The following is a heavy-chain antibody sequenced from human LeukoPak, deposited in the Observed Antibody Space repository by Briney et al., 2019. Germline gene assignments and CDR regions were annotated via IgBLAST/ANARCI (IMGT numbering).Heavy chain of an antibody. CDR1: GFPFSSYE. CDR2: ISGSGSTI. V-gene: IGHV3-48*03. CDR3: ATLWDPVAGTTQPLL. J-gene: IGHJ4*02. Sequence: GGSLRLSCAASGFPFSSYEMNWVRQAPGKGLEWVSYISGSGSTIYYGDSLEGRFTISRDNANNSLYLQINSLRVEDTAVYYCATLWDPVAGTTQPLLWGQGTLVTVSS. D-gene: IGHD6-19*01.